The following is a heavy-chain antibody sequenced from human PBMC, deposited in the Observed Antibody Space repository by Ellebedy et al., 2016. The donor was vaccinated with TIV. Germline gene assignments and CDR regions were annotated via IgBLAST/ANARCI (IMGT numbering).Heavy chain of an antibody. CDR2: IYYSGST. CDR1: GGSISSYY. CDR3: ARAAIVVVPVGWFDP. V-gene: IGHV4-59*01. J-gene: IGHJ5*02. D-gene: IGHD2-15*01. Sequence: SETLSLTXTVSGGSISSYYWSWIRQPPGKGLEWIGYIYYSGSTNYNPSLKSRVTISVDTSKNQFSLKLSSVTAADTAVYYCARAAIVVVPVGWFDPWGQGTLVTVSS.